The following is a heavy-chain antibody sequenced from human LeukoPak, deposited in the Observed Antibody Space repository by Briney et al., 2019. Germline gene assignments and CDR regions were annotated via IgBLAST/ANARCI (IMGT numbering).Heavy chain of an antibody. V-gene: IGHV3-7*01. CDR2: IKQDGSEK. Sequence: GGSLTLSCEAPGFTFNTYWMSWVHQAPGKGLEWVANIKQDGSEKYYVDSVKGRFTISRDNAKNSLYLQMNSLRAEDTAVYYCAGYDFWSGYYVYCGQGTLVTVSS. J-gene: IGHJ4*02. D-gene: IGHD3-3*01. CDR3: AGYDFWSGYYVY. CDR1: GFTFNTYW.